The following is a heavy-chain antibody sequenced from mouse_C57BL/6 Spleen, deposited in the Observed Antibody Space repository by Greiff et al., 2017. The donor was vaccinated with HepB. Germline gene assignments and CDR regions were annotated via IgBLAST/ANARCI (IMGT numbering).Heavy chain of an antibody. V-gene: IGHV3-1*01. Sequence: EVKLVESGPGMVKPSQSLSLTCTVTGYSITSGYDWHWIRHFPGNKLEWMGYISYSGSTNYNPSLKSRISITHDTSKNHFFLKLNSVTTEDTATYYCARDYGTGAMDYWGQGTSVTVSS. CDR1: GYSITSGYD. J-gene: IGHJ4*01. D-gene: IGHD1-1*01. CDR3: ARDYGTGAMDY. CDR2: ISYSGST.